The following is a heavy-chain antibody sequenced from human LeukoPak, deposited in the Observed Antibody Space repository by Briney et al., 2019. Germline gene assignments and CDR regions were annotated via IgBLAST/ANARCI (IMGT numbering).Heavy chain of an antibody. CDR3: ARDLQIAARQGSFFDF. J-gene: IGHJ4*02. Sequence: GGSLRLSCAASGFSFDDYAMHWVRQAPGKGLEWVSYISSSSTTIYYADSVKGRFTISRDNARNSLYLQMDSLRAEDTAVYYCARDLQIAARQGSFFDFWGQGTLVTVSS. V-gene: IGHV3-48*01. CDR1: GFSFDDYA. D-gene: IGHD6-6*01. CDR2: ISSSSTTI.